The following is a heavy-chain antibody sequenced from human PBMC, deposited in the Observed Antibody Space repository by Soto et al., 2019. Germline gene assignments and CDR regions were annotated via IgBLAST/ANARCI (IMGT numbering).Heavy chain of an antibody. V-gene: IGHV1-2*04. CDR2: INPTSGGT. CDR3: VVDYDFWRGENTWGAFDI. D-gene: IGHD3-3*01. CDR1: GYTFTGYY. Sequence: ASVKASCKASGYTFTGYYMHWVRQAPGQGLEWMGWINPTSGGTNYAQKFQGWVTMTRDTSISTAYMELSRLRSDDTAVYYCVVDYDFWRGENTWGAFDIWGQGTMVTVSS. J-gene: IGHJ3*02.